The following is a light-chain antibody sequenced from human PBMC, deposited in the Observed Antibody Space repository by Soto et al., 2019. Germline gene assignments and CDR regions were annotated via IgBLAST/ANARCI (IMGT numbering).Light chain of an antibody. J-gene: IGKJ5*01. V-gene: IGKV3-11*01. CDR1: QSVSIN. Sequence: EIVMTQSPCALSVSPVERFILSCRASQSVSINLAWYQQKPGQAPRLLIYDASSRATGIPARFSGSGSGTDFTLTISSLEPEDFAVYYCHHRGNGITFGQGTRLEIK. CDR2: DAS. CDR3: HHRGNGIT.